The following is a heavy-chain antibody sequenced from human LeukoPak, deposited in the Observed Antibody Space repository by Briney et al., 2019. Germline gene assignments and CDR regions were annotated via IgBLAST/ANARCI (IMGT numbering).Heavy chain of an antibody. Sequence: GGSLRLSCAASGFTFNYYTMNWVRQAPGKGLEWVSGISGSGSSAYYADSVKGRFTISRDNSKNTMYLQMTSLRAEDTALYYCAKGGGSGTYNGFFFDCWGQGTLVTVSS. D-gene: IGHD3-10*01. CDR3: AKGGGSGTYNGFFFDC. V-gene: IGHV3-23*01. J-gene: IGHJ4*02. CDR1: GFTFNYYT. CDR2: ISGSGSSA.